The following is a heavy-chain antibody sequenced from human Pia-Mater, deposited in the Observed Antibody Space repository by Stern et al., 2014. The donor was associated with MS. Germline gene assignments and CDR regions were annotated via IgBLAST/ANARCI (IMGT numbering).Heavy chain of an antibody. D-gene: IGHD2-21*01. Sequence: DQLVESGSEWKTPGASVKVSCKASGYDFRRYAMNWVRQAPGQGLEWMGWINSATGDPLYAQGFEGRFVFSLDTSVRTAYLQIVSLRTEDTAIYYCSSRGAGEFGVSPTGSWGQGTLVTVSS. J-gene: IGHJ5*02. V-gene: IGHV7-4-1*01. CDR2: INSATGDP. CDR1: GYDFRRYA. CDR3: SSRGAGEFGVSPTGS.